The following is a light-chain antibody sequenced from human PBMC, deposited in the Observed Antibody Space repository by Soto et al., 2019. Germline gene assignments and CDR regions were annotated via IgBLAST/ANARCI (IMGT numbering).Light chain of an antibody. CDR1: SSNIGSNY. Sequence: QSVLTQPPSASGTPGQRVTISCSGSSSNIGSNYVYWYQQLPGTAPKLLIYRNNQRPSGVPDRFSGSKSGTSASLAISGLRSEDEADYYCAASDDSLSALVFGGGTQLTVL. J-gene: IGLJ2*01. CDR2: RNN. V-gene: IGLV1-47*01. CDR3: AASDDSLSALV.